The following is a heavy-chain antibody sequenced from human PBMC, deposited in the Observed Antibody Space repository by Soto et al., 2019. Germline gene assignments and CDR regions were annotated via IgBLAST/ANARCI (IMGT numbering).Heavy chain of an antibody. CDR2: ITTGGETT. D-gene: IGHD6-19*01. CDR1: GFIFTDYS. CDR3: AKDEAGYYYYYGMDV. Sequence: PWGSLRLSCAASGFIFTDYSMAWIRQAPGKGLEWISYITTGGETTLYAASVEGRFTISRDNAKKALFLQMNSLRADDTAVYYCAKDEAGYYYYYGMDVWGQGTTVTVSS. J-gene: IGHJ6*02. V-gene: IGHV3-11*01.